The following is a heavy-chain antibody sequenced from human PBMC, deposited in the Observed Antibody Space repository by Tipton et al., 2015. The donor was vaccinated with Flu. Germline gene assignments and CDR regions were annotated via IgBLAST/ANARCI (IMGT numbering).Heavy chain of an antibody. CDR2: IYGGGTT. CDR3: AKGGGGNCSGGRCSNYYYYGMDV. Sequence: LRLSCAASGFTVTSSYMSWVRQAPGKGLEWVSVIYGGGTTDYADSVNGRFIISRDNSKNILSLQMNNLRPEETGVYYCAKGGGGNCSGGRCSNYYYYGMDVWGQGTTVTVSS. CDR1: GFTVTSSY. J-gene: IGHJ6*02. D-gene: IGHD2-15*01. V-gene: IGHV3-66*02.